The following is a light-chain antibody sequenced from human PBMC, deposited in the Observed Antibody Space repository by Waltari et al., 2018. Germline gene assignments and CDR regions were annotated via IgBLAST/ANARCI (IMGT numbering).Light chain of an antibody. J-gene: IGKJ4*02. CDR3: QQNNTYSSGLT. CDR1: QNINVW. Sequence: DIHMTHSPSTLSASLAYRVTLPFLASQNINVWLAWYQQKQGKAPKLLIYKTSTLETGVPSRFSGSGSGTEFTLTISSLQPDDLATYYCQQNNTYSSGLTFGGGTKVEIK. V-gene: IGKV1-5*03. CDR2: KTS.